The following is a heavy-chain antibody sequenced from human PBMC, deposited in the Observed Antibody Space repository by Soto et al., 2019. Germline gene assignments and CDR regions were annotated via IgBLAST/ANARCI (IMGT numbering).Heavy chain of an antibody. J-gene: IGHJ4*02. D-gene: IGHD5-12*01. CDR2: IIPILDTA. Sequence: QVQLVQSGAEVKEPGSSVKVSCKASGGTFSTSTFTWVRQAPGQGLEWMGRIIPILDTADYAQKFQGSVTITADKSTSKAFMELSSLRSEDTGIYCARDSPIGSDFSGYDAIDLWGQGTLVTGSP. V-gene: IGHV1-69*08. CDR3: ARDSPIGSDFSGYDAIDL. CDR1: GGTFSTST.